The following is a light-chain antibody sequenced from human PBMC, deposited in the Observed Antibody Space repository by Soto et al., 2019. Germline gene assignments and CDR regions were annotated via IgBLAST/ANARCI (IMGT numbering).Light chain of an antibody. V-gene: IGLV2-18*02. CDR1: SSDIGSYNR. CDR2: EVS. J-gene: IGLJ2*01. CDR3: SSYTSSITLV. Sequence: QSALTQPPSVSGSPGQSVTISCTGTSSDIGSYNRVSWYQQPPGTAPKLMIYEVSNRPSGVPDRFSGSKSGNAASLPISGLQADDEADYYCSSYTSSITLVFGGGTKLTVL.